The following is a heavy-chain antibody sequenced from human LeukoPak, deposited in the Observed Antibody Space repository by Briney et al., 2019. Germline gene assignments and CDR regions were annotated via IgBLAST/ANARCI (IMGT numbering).Heavy chain of an antibody. D-gene: IGHD2-15*01. CDR2: ISSSSSYI. CDR3: ASDCSGGSCGLFDY. J-gene: IGHJ4*02. CDR1: GFTFSMYA. Sequence: GGSLRLSCAASGFTFSMYAMHWVRQAPGKGLEWVSSISSSSSYIYYADSVKGRFTISRDNAKNSLYLQMNSLRAEDMAVYYCASDCSGGSCGLFDYWGQGTLVTVSS. V-gene: IGHV3-21*01.